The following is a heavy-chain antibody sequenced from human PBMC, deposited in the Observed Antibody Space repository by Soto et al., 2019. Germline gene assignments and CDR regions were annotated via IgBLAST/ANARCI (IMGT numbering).Heavy chain of an antibody. CDR3: ARDRRETGTYAQPLDS. Sequence: SETLALTCTVSDDSIVSISCFWAWERQPPGKGLEWIGAISFGGPTYYNPSLRSRVTLFVDTSKSQFSLDLTSVTAADTAMYYCARDRRETGTYAQPLDSLGQGTLVTVSS. CDR2: ISFGGPT. J-gene: IGHJ4*02. V-gene: IGHV4-39*02. CDR1: DDSIVSISCF. D-gene: IGHD1-1*01.